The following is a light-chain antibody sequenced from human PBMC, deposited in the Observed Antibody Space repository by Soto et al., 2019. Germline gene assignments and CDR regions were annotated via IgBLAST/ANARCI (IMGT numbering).Light chain of an antibody. J-gene: IGKJ4*01. CDR2: GAS. V-gene: IGKV1-33*01. Sequence: EIPMTQSPSSLSASVGDRVTITCQASQDIKKYLNWYQQTPGKAPKLLIYGASSLQIGVPSRFSAGGSGTDFTFTISGLQPEDIATYFCQQYDNLPLTFGGGTKVEI. CDR1: QDIKKY. CDR3: QQYDNLPLT.